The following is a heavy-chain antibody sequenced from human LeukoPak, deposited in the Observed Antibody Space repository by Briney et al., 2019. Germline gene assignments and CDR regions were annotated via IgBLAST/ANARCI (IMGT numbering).Heavy chain of an antibody. Sequence: GASVKVSCKASDYTFTSYGISWVRQAPGQGLEWMGWISADNGYTNYAQKFQGRVTLTTDTSTSTAYMELRSLRSDDTAVYYCARDPPGDADFDYWGQGTLVTVSS. CDR1: DYTFTSYG. J-gene: IGHJ4*02. CDR3: ARDPPGDADFDY. V-gene: IGHV1-18*01. CDR2: ISADNGYT. D-gene: IGHD3-16*01.